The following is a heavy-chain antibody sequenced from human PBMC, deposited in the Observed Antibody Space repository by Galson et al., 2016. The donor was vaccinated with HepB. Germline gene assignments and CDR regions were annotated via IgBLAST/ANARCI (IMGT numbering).Heavy chain of an antibody. CDR1: GGSITGYY. V-gene: IGHV4-59*01. D-gene: IGHD6-19*01. CDR3: VAGNGWLDF. CDR2: VFYTGKT. Sequence: SETLSLTCAVSGGSITGYYWSWIRQSPGKGLESIGYVFYTGKTNYTPSLQSRVTMSVDTSKRSFSLNLNSVTADDTAVYYCVAGNGWLDFWSQGTLVTVS. J-gene: IGHJ4*02.